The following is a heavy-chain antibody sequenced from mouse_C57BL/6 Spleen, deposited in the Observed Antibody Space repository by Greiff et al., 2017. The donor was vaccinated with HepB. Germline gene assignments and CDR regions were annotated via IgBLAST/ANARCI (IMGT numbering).Heavy chain of an antibody. Sequence: ESGPGLVKPSQSLSLTCSVTGYSITSGYYWNWIRQFPGNKLEWMGYISYDGSNNYNPSLKNRISITRDTSKNQFFLKLNSVTTEDTATYYCAREHDYDHFDYWGQGTTLTVSS. CDR2: ISYDGSN. V-gene: IGHV3-6*01. CDR3: AREHDYDHFDY. J-gene: IGHJ2*01. CDR1: GYSITSGYY. D-gene: IGHD2-4*01.